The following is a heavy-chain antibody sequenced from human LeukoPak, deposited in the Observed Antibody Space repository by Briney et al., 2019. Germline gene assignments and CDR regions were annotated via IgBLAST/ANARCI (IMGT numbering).Heavy chain of an antibody. CDR3: ARANIAAAANWFDP. Sequence: SETLSLTCTVSGGSISSYYWSWIRQPPGKGLEWIGYIYYSGSTNYNPSLKSRVTISVDTSKNQFSLKLSSVTAADTAVYYCARANIAAAANWFDPWGQGTLVTVSS. D-gene: IGHD6-13*01. CDR2: IYYSGST. J-gene: IGHJ5*02. V-gene: IGHV4-59*01. CDR1: GGSISSYY.